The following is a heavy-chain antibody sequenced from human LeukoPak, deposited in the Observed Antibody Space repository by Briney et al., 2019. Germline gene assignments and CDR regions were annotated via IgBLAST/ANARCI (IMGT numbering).Heavy chain of an antibody. CDR1: GFIFSANW. CDR2: INQGGTER. D-gene: IGHD1-26*01. Sequence: PGGSLRLSCEGSGFIFSANWMSWVRQAPGKGLEWVANINQGGTERYYPDSVKGRFTISRDNAKNSLFLQMNSLRADDTAVYYCARDRGIWGQGTLVTVSS. V-gene: IGHV3-7*05. CDR3: ARDRGI. J-gene: IGHJ4*02.